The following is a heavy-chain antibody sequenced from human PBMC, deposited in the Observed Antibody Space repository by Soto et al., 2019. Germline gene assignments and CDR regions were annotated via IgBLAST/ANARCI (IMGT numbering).Heavy chain of an antibody. CDR2: INDISNAI. D-gene: IGHD5-12*01. CDR1: GFTFTDHS. CDR3: ARDRPTTFSADL. Sequence: EVQLVESGGGLVQPGGSLRLSCTASGFTFTDHSMNWVRHAPGKGLEWLSYINDISNAIHYADSVKGRFAMSRDNVKKSVFLQMTSLRVEDTGVYYCARDRPTTFSADLWGQGTVVTVSS. J-gene: IGHJ3*01. V-gene: IGHV3-48*04.